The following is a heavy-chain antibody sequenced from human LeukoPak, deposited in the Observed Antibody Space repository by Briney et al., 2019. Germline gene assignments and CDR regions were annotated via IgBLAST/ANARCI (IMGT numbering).Heavy chain of an antibody. Sequence: PGGSLRLSCAASGFTFSSYAMHWVRQAPGKGLEWVAVISYDGNNKYYADSVKGRFTLSRDNSKNTLYLQMNSLRAEDTAVYYCARDIAVAGFDYWGQGTLVTVSS. J-gene: IGHJ4*02. V-gene: IGHV3-30*04. CDR2: ISYDGNNK. CDR1: GFTFSSYA. CDR3: ARDIAVAGFDY. D-gene: IGHD6-19*01.